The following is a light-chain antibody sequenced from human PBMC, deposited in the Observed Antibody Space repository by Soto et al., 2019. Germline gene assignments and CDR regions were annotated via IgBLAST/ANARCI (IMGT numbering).Light chain of an antibody. CDR3: QQYGSSPH. CDR2: GAS. J-gene: IGKJ5*01. V-gene: IGKV3-20*01. CDR1: QSVSST. Sequence: EIVLTQSPATLSVSPGDRATLSCRASQSVSSTVGWYQQKPGQAPRLLIYGASTRATGIPDRFSGSGSGTDFTLTISRLEPEDFAVYYCQQYGSSPHFGQGTRLEIK.